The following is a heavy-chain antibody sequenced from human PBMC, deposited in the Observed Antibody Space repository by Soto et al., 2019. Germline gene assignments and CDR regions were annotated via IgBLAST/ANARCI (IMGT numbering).Heavy chain of an antibody. V-gene: IGHV3-23*01. CDR1: GFTFSSYA. J-gene: IGHJ4*02. CDR2: ISGSGGST. CDR3: ANTATYDFWSGYYPDY. D-gene: IGHD3-3*01. Sequence: EVQLLESGGGLVQPGGSLRLSCAASGFTFSSYAMSWVRQAPGKGLEWVSAISGSGGSTYYADSVKGRFTISRDNSKNPLYLQMNSLRAEDTAVYYCANTATYDFWSGYYPDYWGQGTLVTVSS.